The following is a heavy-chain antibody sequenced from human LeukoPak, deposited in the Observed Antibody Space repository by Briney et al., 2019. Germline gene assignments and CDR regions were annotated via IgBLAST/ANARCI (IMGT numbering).Heavy chain of an antibody. V-gene: IGHV3-21*01. Sequence: GGSLRLSCAASGPTFSSYSMNWVRQAPGKGLEWVSSISSSSSYIYYADSVKGRFTISRDNAKNSLYLQMNSLRAEDTAVYYCARLIDSAFDIWGQGTMVTVSS. J-gene: IGHJ3*02. CDR3: ARLIDSAFDI. CDR2: ISSSSSYI. D-gene: IGHD2-21*01. CDR1: GPTFSSYS.